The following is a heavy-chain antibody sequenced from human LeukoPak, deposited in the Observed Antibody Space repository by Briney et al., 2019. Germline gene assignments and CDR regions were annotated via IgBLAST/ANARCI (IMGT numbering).Heavy chain of an antibody. D-gene: IGHD3-9*01. CDR1: GGTFSSYA. V-gene: IGHV1-69*06. CDR3: ASNYDILTGYSPAFDI. J-gene: IGHJ3*02. Sequence: GASVKVSCKASGGTFSSYAISWVRQAPGRGLEWMGGIIPIFGTANYAQKFQGRVTITADKSTSTAYMELSSLRSEDTAVYYCASNYDILTGYSPAFDIWGQGTMVTVSS. CDR2: IIPIFGTA.